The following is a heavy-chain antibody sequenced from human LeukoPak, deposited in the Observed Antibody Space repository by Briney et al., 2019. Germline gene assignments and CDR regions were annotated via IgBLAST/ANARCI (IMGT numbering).Heavy chain of an antibody. Sequence: ASVKVSCKTSGYTFTYYYMHWVRQAPGQGLEWMGWINPNSGGTNYAQKFQGRVTMTRDTSISTAYMEMSRLISDDTAVYYCARDRGRISDYYGSGRSLQYYMDVWGKGTTVTVSS. V-gene: IGHV1-2*02. CDR3: ARDRGRISDYYGSGRSLQYYMDV. J-gene: IGHJ6*03. CDR1: GYTFTYYY. CDR2: INPNSGGT. D-gene: IGHD3-10*01.